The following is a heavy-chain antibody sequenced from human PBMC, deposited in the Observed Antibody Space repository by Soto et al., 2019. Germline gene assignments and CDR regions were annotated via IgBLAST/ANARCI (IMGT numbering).Heavy chain of an antibody. CDR2: IGPFEAHAP. V-gene: IGHV3-23*01. CDR1: GYPFADYA. D-gene: IGHD2-8*01. CDR3: ARDAIPYNGRDDAFDL. J-gene: IGHJ3*01. Sequence: EVLLLESGGDLLHPRGTLILSCVGSGYPFADYAMRWVRQAPGKGLEWVSAIGPFEAHAPAYAASVKGRFTISRDNSRNILFLHVTNLRAGDTGVYYCARDAIPYNGRDDAFDLWGQGTVVTVSS.